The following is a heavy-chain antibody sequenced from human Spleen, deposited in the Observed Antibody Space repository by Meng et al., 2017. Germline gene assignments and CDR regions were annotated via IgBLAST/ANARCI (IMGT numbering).Heavy chain of an antibody. D-gene: IGHD1-26*01. Sequence: QVQLQESGPGLVKPSQNLSLTCTVSGGSITSGGYYWSWIRQHPGKGLEWMGYIYYSGSTYYNPSLKSRVTISVDTSKNQFSLKLSSVTAADTAVYYCAREWEQSYFDYWGQGTLVTVSS. CDR2: IYYSGST. J-gene: IGHJ4*02. CDR1: GGSITSGGYY. V-gene: IGHV4-31*03. CDR3: AREWEQSYFDY.